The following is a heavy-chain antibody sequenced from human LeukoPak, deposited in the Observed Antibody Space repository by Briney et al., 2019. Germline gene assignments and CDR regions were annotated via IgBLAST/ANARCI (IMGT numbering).Heavy chain of an antibody. Sequence: PSETLSLTCTISGGSISSYYWSWIRQPPGKGLEWIGYIYYSGSTNYNPSLKSRVTISVDTSKNQFSLKLSSVTAADTAVYYCARETSQKGAHYMDVWGKGTTVTISS. J-gene: IGHJ6*03. CDR3: ARETSQKGAHYMDV. CDR2: IYYSGST. V-gene: IGHV4-59*01. D-gene: IGHD3-16*01. CDR1: GGSISSYY.